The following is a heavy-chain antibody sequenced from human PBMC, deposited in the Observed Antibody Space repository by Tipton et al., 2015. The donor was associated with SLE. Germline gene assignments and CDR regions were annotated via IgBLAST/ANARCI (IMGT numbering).Heavy chain of an antibody. D-gene: IGHD4-11*01. J-gene: IGHJ4*02. V-gene: IGHV4-34*01. Sequence: TLSLTCAVYGGSFSGYYWSWIRQPPGKGLEWIGEINHSGSTNYNPSLKSRVTISVDTSKNRFSLKLSSVTAADTAVYYCAALDYTGWYFDYWGQGTLVTVSS. CDR3: AALDYTGWYFDY. CDR2: INHSGST. CDR1: GGSFSGYY.